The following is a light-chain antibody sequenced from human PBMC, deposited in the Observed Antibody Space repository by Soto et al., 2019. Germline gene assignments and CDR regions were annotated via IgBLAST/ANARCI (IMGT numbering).Light chain of an antibody. CDR2: AAS. CDR3: QQSYSIRSWT. CDR1: QTVGTF. J-gene: IGKJ1*01. V-gene: IGKV1-39*01. Sequence: DIQITQSPSSLSASVGDRVTITCRASQTVGTFLNWYQQRPGRAPNLLIYAASNLPNGVPSRFSGSGSGTDLTLTINSLQTEDFGNYDGQQSYSIRSWTFGQGTKVDIK.